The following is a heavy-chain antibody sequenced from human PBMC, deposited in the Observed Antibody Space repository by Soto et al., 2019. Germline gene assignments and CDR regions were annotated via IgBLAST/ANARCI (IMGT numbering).Heavy chain of an antibody. Sequence: ASVKVSCKASGYSFTNNDVSWVRQATGQGLEWMGWMNLGSGDTGYAQKFQGRVTMHRDISIATAYMELSSLRSDDTAIYYCARMETFGSLNWFDPWGQGTQATVS. J-gene: IGHJ5*02. D-gene: IGHD3-16*01. CDR2: MNLGSGDT. CDR3: ARMETFGSLNWFDP. CDR1: GYSFTNND. V-gene: IGHV1-8*01.